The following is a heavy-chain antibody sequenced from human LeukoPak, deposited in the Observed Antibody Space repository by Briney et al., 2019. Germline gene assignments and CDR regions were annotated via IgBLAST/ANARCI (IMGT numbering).Heavy chain of an antibody. CDR3: ARGRIAARKPLXNXYFDL. J-gene: IGHJ2*01. D-gene: IGHD6-13*01. V-gene: IGHV4-59*01. CDR2: XXXSGST. CDR1: GGSISSYY. Sequence: PSETLSLTCTVSGGSISSYYWSWIRQPPGKGLEWIXXXXXSGSTNYNPSLKSXVTISVDTSKNQFSLKLSSVTAADTAVYYCARGRIAARKPLXNXYFDLWGRGTLVTVSS.